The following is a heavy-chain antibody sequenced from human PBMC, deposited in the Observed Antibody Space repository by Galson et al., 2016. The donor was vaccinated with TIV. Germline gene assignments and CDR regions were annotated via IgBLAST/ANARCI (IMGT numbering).Heavy chain of an antibody. CDR3: ARPREGVQHQHYYSMDV. Sequence: SVKVSCKASGVTFSLHAISWVRQAPGQGLEWMGGIIPMFGTANYAQKFQGRATITADESTNTAYMELSSLRSEDAAVYYCARPREGVQHQHYYSMDVWGQGTTITVPS. CDR2: IIPMFGTA. J-gene: IGHJ6*02. CDR1: GVTFSLHA. D-gene: IGHD2-2*01. V-gene: IGHV1-69*13.